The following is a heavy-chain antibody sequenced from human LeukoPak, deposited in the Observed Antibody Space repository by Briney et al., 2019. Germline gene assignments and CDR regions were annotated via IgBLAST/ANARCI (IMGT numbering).Heavy chain of an antibody. Sequence: SETLSPTCTVSGGSITSNSYSWGWIRQPPGKGLQWIVTLSYTGTNYYNPSRKSRVTMPVDTYKDQLSLKLSCVTAADTAVYYCVRLRGGIQLWGDWGQGTLVTVSS. CDR2: LSYTGTN. V-gene: IGHV4-39*01. CDR1: GGSITSNSYS. CDR3: VRLRGGIQLWGD. J-gene: IGHJ4*02. D-gene: IGHD5-18*01.